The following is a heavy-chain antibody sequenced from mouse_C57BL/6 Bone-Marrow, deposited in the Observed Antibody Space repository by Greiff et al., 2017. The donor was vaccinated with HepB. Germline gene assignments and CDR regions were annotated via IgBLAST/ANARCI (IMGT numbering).Heavy chain of an antibody. V-gene: IGHV5-17*01. CDR3: ARPGYGSPFAY. CDR2: ISSGSSTI. Sequence: VQLKESGGGLVKPGGSLKLSCAASGFTFSDYGMHWVRQAPEKGLEWVAYISSGSSTIYYADTVKGRFTISRDNAKNTLFLQMTSLRSEDTAMYYCARPGYGSPFAYWGQGTLVTVSA. J-gene: IGHJ3*01. D-gene: IGHD1-1*01. CDR1: GFTFSDYG.